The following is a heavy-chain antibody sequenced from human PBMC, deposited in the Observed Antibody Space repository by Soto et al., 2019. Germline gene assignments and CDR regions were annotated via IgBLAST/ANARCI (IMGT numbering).Heavy chain of an antibody. Sequence: QLQLQESGSGLVKPSQTLSLTCAVSGGSISSGGYSWSWIRQPPGKGLEWIGYIYHSGSTYYNPSLKSRVTISVDRSKNQFSRKRSSVTAADTAVYYCARARYYAAGSRTSYYFDYWGQGTLVTVSS. CDR2: IYHSGST. V-gene: IGHV4-30-2*01. CDR3: ARARYYAAGSRTSYYFDY. J-gene: IGHJ4*02. D-gene: IGHD3-10*01. CDR1: GGSISSGGYS.